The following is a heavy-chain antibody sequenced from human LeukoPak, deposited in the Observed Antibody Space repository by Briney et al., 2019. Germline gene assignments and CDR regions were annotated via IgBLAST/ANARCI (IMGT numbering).Heavy chain of an antibody. CDR3: AKDTYYYDSSGYSHYFDY. Sequence: GGSLRLSCAASGFTFSSYWMSWVRQAPGKGLEWVANIKQDGSEKYYVDSVKGRFTISRDNSKNTLYLQMNSLRAEDTAVYYCAKDTYYYDSSGYSHYFDYWGQGTLVTVSS. V-gene: IGHV3-7*01. CDR2: IKQDGSEK. D-gene: IGHD3-22*01. CDR1: GFTFSSYW. J-gene: IGHJ4*02.